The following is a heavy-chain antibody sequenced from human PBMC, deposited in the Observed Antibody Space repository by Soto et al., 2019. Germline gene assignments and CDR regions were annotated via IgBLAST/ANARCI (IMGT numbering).Heavy chain of an antibody. CDR1: GFTFSNYW. D-gene: IGHD5-12*01. J-gene: IGHJ6*02. V-gene: IGHV3-7*03. Sequence: LRLSCAASGFTFSNYWMNWFRQAPGKGLEWVANINRDGSTDYCADSVKGRFTISRDNAKKSLYLQMNSLRAEDTAVYYCAKYRSGYDSPRTYYYYYYGMDVWGQGTTVTVSS. CDR2: INRDGSTD. CDR3: AKYRSGYDSPRTYYYYYYGMDV.